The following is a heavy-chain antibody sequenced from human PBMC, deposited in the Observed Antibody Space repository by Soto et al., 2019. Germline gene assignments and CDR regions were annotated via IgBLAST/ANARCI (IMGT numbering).Heavy chain of an antibody. CDR3: ASLSGYDFDFDY. CDR1: GGSFSGYY. V-gene: IGHV4-34*01. D-gene: IGHD5-12*01. Sequence: SETLSLTCAVYGGSFSGYYWSWIRQPPGKGLEWIGEINHSGSTNYNPSLKSRVTISVDTSKNQFSLKLSSVTAADTAVYYCASLSGYDFDFDYWGQGTLVTVSS. CDR2: INHSGST. J-gene: IGHJ4*02.